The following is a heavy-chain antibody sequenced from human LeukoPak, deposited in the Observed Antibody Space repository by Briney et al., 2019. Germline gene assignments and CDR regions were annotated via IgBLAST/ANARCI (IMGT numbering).Heavy chain of an antibody. Sequence: GGSLRLSCAASGFTFSGYWMSWVRQAPGKGLEWVANIKQDGSEKYYVDSVKGRFTISRYNAKNSLYLQMNSLRAEDTAVYYCARLVDYYYYMDVWGKGTTVTVSS. V-gene: IGHV3-7*01. CDR1: GFTFSGYW. J-gene: IGHJ6*03. CDR3: ARLVDYYYYMDV. CDR2: IKQDGSEK.